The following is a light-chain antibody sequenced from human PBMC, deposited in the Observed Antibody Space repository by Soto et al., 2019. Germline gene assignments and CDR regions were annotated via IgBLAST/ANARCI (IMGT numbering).Light chain of an antibody. V-gene: IGLV2-14*01. Sequence: QSVLTQPASVSGSPGQSITISCSGTSSDVGGYNYVSWYQHHAGKAPRLMIYASSNRPSGVSHRFSGSRSGNTASLTISGLQAEDEDDYYCSSYTSGTTLYVFGTGTKLTVL. CDR1: SSDVGGYNY. J-gene: IGLJ1*01. CDR3: SSYTSGTTLYV. CDR2: ASS.